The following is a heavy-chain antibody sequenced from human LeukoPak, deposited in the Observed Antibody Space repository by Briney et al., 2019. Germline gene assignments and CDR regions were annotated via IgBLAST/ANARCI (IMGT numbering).Heavy chain of an antibody. CDR1: NGSMTSDSYY. CDR3: AREMTTVSLVYYYYYMDV. CDR2: IYTSGST. V-gene: IGHV4-61*02. D-gene: IGHD4-11*01. J-gene: IGHJ6*03. Sequence: SETLSLTCTVSNGSMTSDSYYWSWIRQPAGKGLEWIGRIYTSGSTNYNPSLKSRVTISVDTSKNQFSLKLSSVTAADTAVYYCAREMTTVSLVYYYYYMDVWGKGTTVTVSS.